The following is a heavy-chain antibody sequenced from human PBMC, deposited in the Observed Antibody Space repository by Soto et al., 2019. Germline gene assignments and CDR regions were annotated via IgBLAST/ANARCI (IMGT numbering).Heavy chain of an antibody. CDR1: GDSISSYY. J-gene: IGHJ2*01. Sequence: SETLSLTCTVSGDSISSYYWSWIRQPAGKGLEWIGRIYSSGSTNYNPSLKSRVSMSVDTSKNQFSLKLSSVTAADTAVYYCARDSQKVGTTRLYFGLWGRGTLVTVSS. CDR3: ARDSQKVGTTRLYFGL. D-gene: IGHD1-26*01. V-gene: IGHV4-4*07. CDR2: IYSSGST.